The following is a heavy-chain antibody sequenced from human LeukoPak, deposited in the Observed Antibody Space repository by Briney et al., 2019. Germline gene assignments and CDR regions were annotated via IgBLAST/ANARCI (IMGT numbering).Heavy chain of an antibody. CDR1: GFTFSSYA. V-gene: IGHV3-30*04. J-gene: IGHJ6*03. CDR2: ISYDGSNK. D-gene: IGHD5-24*01. Sequence: GGSLRLSCAASGFTFSSYAMHWVRQAPGEGLEWVAVISYDGSNKYYADSVKGRFTISRDNSKNTLYLQMNSLRAEDTAVYYCARDGYNYPLINYYYYMDVWGKGTTVTVSS. CDR3: ARDGYNYPLINYYYYMDV.